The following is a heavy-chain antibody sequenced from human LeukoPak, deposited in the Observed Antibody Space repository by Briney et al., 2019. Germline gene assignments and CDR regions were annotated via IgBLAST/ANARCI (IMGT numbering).Heavy chain of an antibody. J-gene: IGHJ3*02. CDR1: GFTFSSYS. CDR2: ISSSSSYI. CDR3: ARDGLNDAFDI. V-gene: IGHV3-21*01. Sequence: GGSLRLSCAASGFTFSSYSMNWFRQAPGKGLEWVSSISSSSSYIYYADSVKGRFTISRDNAKNSLYLQMNSLRAEDTAVYYCARDGLNDAFDIWGQGTMVTVSS.